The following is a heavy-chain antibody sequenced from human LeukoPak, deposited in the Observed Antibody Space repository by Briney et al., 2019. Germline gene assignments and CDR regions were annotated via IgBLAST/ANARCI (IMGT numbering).Heavy chain of an antibody. CDR1: GGSFSGYY. CDR2: INHSGST. Sequence: SETLSLTCAVYGGSFSGYYWSWIRQPPGKGLEWIGEINHSGSTNYNPSLKSRVTISVDTSKNQFSLKLSSVTAADTAVYYCAREGLGTAMEYWGQGKLVFVSS. V-gene: IGHV4-34*01. CDR3: AREGLGTAMEY. J-gene: IGHJ4*02. D-gene: IGHD2-21*02.